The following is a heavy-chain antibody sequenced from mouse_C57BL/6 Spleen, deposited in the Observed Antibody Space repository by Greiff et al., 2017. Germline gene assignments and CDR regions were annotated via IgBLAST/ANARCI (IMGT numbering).Heavy chain of an antibody. Sequence: EVKLMESGGGLVKPGGSLKLSCAASGFTFSSYAMSWVRQTPEKRLEWVATISAGGSYTYYPDNVKGRFPITRDNAKHDRYLLMSHLKSEDTAFYYCARDGDDGPWAMDYWGQGTSVTVSS. D-gene: IGHD1-2*01. J-gene: IGHJ4*01. CDR2: ISAGGSYT. CDR1: GFTFSSYA. CDR3: ARDGDDGPWAMDY. V-gene: IGHV5-4*01.